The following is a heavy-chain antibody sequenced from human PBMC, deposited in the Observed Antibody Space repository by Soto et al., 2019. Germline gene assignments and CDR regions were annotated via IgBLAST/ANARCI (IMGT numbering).Heavy chain of an antibody. CDR3: ARDGDGIVATINIFDY. CDR2: IKQDGTEK. J-gene: IGHJ4*02. CDR1: GFTISSYW. Sequence: EVQLVESGGGLVQPGGSLRLSCAASGFTISSYWMTWVRQAPGKGLEWVANIKQDGTEKFYVGSVKGRSTISRDNGKNSLYLQMKSLRAEDTAVYYCARDGDGIVATINIFDYWGQGTLVTVSS. V-gene: IGHV3-7*04. D-gene: IGHD5-12*01.